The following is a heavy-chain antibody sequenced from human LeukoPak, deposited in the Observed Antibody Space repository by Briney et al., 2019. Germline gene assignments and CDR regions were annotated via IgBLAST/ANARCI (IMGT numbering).Heavy chain of an antibody. V-gene: IGHV1-2*02. CDR2: INPNSGGT. CDR3: ARDRTSLRFPYYYHGMDV. J-gene: IGHJ6*02. D-gene: IGHD5-12*01. CDR1: GYTFTGYY. Sequence: ASVKVSCKASGYTFTGYYMHWVRQAPGQGLEWMGWINPNSGGTNYAQKVQGRVTMTRDTSISTAYMELSRLRSDDTAVYYCARDRTSLRFPYYYHGMDVWGQGTTVTVSS.